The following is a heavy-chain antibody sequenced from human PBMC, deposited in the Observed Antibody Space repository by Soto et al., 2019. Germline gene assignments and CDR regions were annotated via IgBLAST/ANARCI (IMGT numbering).Heavy chain of an antibody. J-gene: IGHJ6*02. Sequence: VESLKISCKGSGYSFTSYWIGWVRQMPGKGLEWMGIIYPGDSDTRYSPSFQGQVTISADKSISSAYLQWSSLKASDTAMYYCARLDCSGGSCPFYYYYGMDVWGQGTTVTVSS. CDR1: GYSFTSYW. V-gene: IGHV5-51*01. CDR2: IYPGDSDT. D-gene: IGHD2-15*01. CDR3: ARLDCSGGSCPFYYYYGMDV.